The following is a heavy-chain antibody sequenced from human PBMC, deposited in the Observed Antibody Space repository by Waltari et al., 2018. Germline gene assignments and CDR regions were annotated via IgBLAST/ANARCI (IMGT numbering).Heavy chain of an antibody. V-gene: IGHV1-3*01. Sequence: QVQLVQSGAEVKKPGASVKVSCKASGYTFLNSALNWVRPAHGQRLEWMGWINAANFNKRYSQKFRCRVTFTRDTSATTAYMELGSLRADDSALYYCARDPRPSVVVPVALREMSWFDPWGQGTLVTVSS. D-gene: IGHD2-2*01. CDR3: ARDPRPSVVVPVALREMSWFDP. CDR1: GYTFLNSA. J-gene: IGHJ5*02. CDR2: INAANFNK.